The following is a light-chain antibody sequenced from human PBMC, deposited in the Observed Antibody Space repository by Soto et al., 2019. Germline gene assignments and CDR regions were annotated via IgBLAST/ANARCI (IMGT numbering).Light chain of an antibody. J-gene: IGKJ5*01. CDR2: DAY. Sequence: EVVLTQSPVTLSLSPWERATLSCRASQSLRGLLAWYQQKPGQAPRLLIYDAYNRATGIPPRFSGSGSGTDFTLTISSLEPEDSAVYYCQQRHMWPITFGQGTRLEIK. CDR3: QQRHMWPIT. CDR1: QSLRGL. V-gene: IGKV3-11*01.